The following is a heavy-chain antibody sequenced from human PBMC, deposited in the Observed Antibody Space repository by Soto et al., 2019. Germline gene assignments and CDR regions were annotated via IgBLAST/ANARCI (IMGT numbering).Heavy chain of an antibody. CDR2: ISYDGSNK. CDR1: GFTFSSYG. CDR3: AKAASSGWYGEMYYFDY. J-gene: IGHJ4*02. V-gene: IGHV3-30*18. Sequence: QVQLVESGGGVVQPGRSLRLSCAASGFTFSSYGMHWVRQAPGKGLEWVAVISYDGSNKYYADSVKGRFTISRDNSKNXXYLQMNSLRAEDTAVYYCAKAASSGWYGEMYYFDYWGQGTLVTVSS. D-gene: IGHD6-19*01.